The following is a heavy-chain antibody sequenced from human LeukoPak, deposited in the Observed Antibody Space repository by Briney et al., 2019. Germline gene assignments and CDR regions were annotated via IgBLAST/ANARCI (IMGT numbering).Heavy chain of an antibody. CDR1: GFTFSSYA. V-gene: IGHV3-23*01. Sequence: GEPLRLSCVASGFTFSSYAMSWVRQAPGKGLEWVSAISGSGGSTYYADSVKGRFTISRDNSKNTLYLQMNSLRAEDTAVYYCVGKYYDILTGYSRFDPWGQGTLVTVSS. CDR3: VGKYYDILTGYSRFDP. CDR2: ISGSGGST. D-gene: IGHD3-9*01. J-gene: IGHJ5*02.